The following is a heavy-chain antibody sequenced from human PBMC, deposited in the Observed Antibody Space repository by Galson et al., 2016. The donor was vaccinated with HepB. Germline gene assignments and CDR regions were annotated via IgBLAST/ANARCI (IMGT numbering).Heavy chain of an antibody. V-gene: IGHV4-39*01. CDR3: ARSLWKLLSDWFAP. CDR2: VYDNGTT. Sequence: SETLSLTCSISGDSVNKNYYYWAWIRQAPGRGLEWIGSVYDNGTTYYNPSLKSRVTMAVDTPKTQFSLKLISVTAADTATYYCARSLWKLLSDWFAPWGQGTLVTVSS. CDR1: GDSVNKNYYY. J-gene: IGHJ5*02. D-gene: IGHD2-21*01.